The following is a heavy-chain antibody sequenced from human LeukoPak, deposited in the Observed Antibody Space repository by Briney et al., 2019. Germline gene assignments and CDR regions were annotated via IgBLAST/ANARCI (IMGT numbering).Heavy chain of an antibody. V-gene: IGHV3-7*01. CDR1: GLESMYNS. CDR2: IKQDGSEK. J-gene: IGHJ4*02. Sequence: RSWGLSGAASGLESMYNSVSCVRQDQGKGLEWVANIKQDGSEKYYVDSVKGRFTISRDNAKNSLYLQMNSLRAEDTAVYYCARDEQQWLDYFDYWGQGTLVTVSS. CDR3: ARDEQQWLDYFDY. D-gene: IGHD6-19*01.